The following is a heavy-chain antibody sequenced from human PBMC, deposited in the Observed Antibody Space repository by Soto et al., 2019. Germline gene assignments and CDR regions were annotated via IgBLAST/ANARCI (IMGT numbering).Heavy chain of an antibody. CDR1: GGSISSYY. CDR3: ARKGYGSGSSYYFDY. V-gene: IGHV4-59*08. Sequence: PSETLSLTCTVSGGSISSYYWSWIRQPPGKGLEWIGYIYYSGSTNYNPSLKSRVTISVGTSKNQFSLKLSSVTAADTAVYYCARKGYGSGSSYYFDYWGQGTLVTVSS. D-gene: IGHD3-10*01. J-gene: IGHJ4*02. CDR2: IYYSGST.